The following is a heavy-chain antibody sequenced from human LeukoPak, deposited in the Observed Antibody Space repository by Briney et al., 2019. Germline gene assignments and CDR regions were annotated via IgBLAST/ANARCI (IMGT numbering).Heavy chain of an antibody. CDR1: DDSVSSSSYS. CDR2: IYHSGST. D-gene: IGHD2-21*01. Sequence: SETLSLTCAVSDDSVSSSSYSWTWIRQPPGKGLEWIGFIYHSGSTYYNSSLKSRVTISLDRSKSQFSLKLSSVTAADTAVYYCAARDPYYYYGMDVWGQGTTVTVSS. V-gene: IGHV4-30-2*01. CDR3: AARDPYYYYGMDV. J-gene: IGHJ6*02.